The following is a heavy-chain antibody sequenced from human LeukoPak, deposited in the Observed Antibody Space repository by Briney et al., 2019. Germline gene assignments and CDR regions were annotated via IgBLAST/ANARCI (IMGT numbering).Heavy chain of an antibody. D-gene: IGHD3-22*01. V-gene: IGHV3-11*01. CDR3: ARDRYYDSSGFIGY. J-gene: IGHJ4*02. CDR1: GFTFSEYY. CDR2: ISSSGSTI. Sequence: GGSLRLSCAASGFTFSEYYMSWIRQAPGKGLEWVSYISSSGSTIYYADSVKGRFTISRDNAKNSLYLQMNSLRAEDTAVYYCARDRYYDSSGFIGYWGQGTLVTVSS.